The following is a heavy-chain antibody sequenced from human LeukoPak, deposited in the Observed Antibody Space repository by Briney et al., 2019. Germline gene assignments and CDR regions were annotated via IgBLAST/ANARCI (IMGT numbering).Heavy chain of an antibody. Sequence: PGGSLRLSCAASGFTFNRYWMSWVRQAPGKGLEWVANIKQDGSEKYYVDSVKGRFTISRDNSKNTLYLQMSSLRAEDTAVYYCATRLLVRAMAFDIWGQGTMVTVSS. CDR1: GFTFNRYW. V-gene: IGHV3-7*03. CDR2: IKQDGSEK. J-gene: IGHJ3*02. CDR3: ATRLLVRAMAFDI. D-gene: IGHD2-15*01.